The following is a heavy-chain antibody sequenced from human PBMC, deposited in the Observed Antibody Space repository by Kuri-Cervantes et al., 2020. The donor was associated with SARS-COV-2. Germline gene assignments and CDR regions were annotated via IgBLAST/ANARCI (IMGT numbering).Heavy chain of an antibody. J-gene: IGHJ6*02. V-gene: IGHV3-43*01. CDR2: ISWDGGST. Sequence: GESLKISCAASGFTFDDYTMHWVRQAPGKGLEWVSLISWDGGSTYYADSVKGRFTISRDNSKNTLYLQMNSLRAEDTAVYYCANNPTYYDFLYGMDVWGQGTTVTGYS. D-gene: IGHD3-3*01. CDR1: GFTFDDYT. CDR3: ANNPTYYDFLYGMDV.